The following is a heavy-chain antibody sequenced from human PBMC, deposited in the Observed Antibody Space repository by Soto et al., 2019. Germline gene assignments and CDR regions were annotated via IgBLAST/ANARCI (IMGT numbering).Heavy chain of an antibody. J-gene: IGHJ5*02. Sequence: ASVKVSCKASGYNFRDYYLHWVRQAPGLGLEWMGWITPNTGDRDYAQRFQGRITLTTDTSLDTAYMEINGLTLDDTAIYYCVMSGDRKSSPAWIDPCGQGALVTVSS. D-gene: IGHD6-13*01. CDR3: VMSGDRKSSPAWIDP. CDR2: ITPNTGDR. V-gene: IGHV1-2*02. CDR1: GYNFRDYY.